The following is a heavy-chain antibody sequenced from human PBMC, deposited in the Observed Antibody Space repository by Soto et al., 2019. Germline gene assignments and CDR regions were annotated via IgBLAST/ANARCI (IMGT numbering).Heavy chain of an antibody. CDR1: GFTFSSYS. CDR3: ARDLEDSSSWYGYYYYGMDV. D-gene: IGHD6-13*01. V-gene: IGHV3-48*01. Sequence: PGGSLRLSCAASGFTFSSYSMNWVRQAPGKGLEWVSYISSSSSTIYYADSVKGRFTISRDNAKNSLYLQMNSLRAEDAAVYYCARDLEDSSSWYGYYYYGMDVWGQGTTVTVSS. J-gene: IGHJ6*02. CDR2: ISSSSSTI.